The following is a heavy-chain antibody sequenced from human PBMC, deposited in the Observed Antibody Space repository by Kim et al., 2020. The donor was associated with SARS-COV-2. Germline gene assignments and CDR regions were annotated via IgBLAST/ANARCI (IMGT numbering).Heavy chain of an antibody. V-gene: IGHV4-4*07. J-gene: IGHJ3*02. Sequence: SETLSLTCTVSGGHISSYYWSWIRQPAGKGLEWIGRIYTCGSTNYNRSLKSRVTLAVDTSKNQFSLKLSSLTDADTAVYYCAGVVLGYCSGGSCYSAFDIGGQGTMVTVAS. CDR2: IYTCGST. CDR3: AGVVLGYCSGGSCYSAFDI. CDR1: GGHISSYY. D-gene: IGHD2-15*01.